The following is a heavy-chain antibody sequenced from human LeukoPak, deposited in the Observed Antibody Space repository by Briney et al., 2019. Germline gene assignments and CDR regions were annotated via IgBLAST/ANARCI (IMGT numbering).Heavy chain of an antibody. V-gene: IGHV3-9*03. CDR1: GFTFDDYA. J-gene: IGHJ4*02. CDR2: ISWNSGSI. D-gene: IGHD3-22*01. CDR3: AKDIYHYYDSSGYYDY. Sequence: GGSLRLSCAASGFTFDDYAMHWVRQAPGKGLEWVSGISWNSGSIGYADSVKGRFTISRDNAKNSLYLQMNSLRAEDMALHYCAKDIYHYYDSSGYYDYWGQGTLVTVSS.